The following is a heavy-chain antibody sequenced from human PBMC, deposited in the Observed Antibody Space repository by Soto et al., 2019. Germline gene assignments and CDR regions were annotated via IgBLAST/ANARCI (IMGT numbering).Heavy chain of an antibody. CDR1: GFDFGSFG. V-gene: IGHV1-58*02. CDR2: IVVASGRK. CDR3: AADHPHTAIGWPG. J-gene: IGHJ6*02. Sequence: SVKVSCKASGFDFGSFGIQFLRQTRGRGLEWIGWIVVASGRKNYARQFQGRVAFSRDMSSTTAYMDLYDLKSDDTAVYFCAADHPHTAIGWPGWGQGTTVTVSS.